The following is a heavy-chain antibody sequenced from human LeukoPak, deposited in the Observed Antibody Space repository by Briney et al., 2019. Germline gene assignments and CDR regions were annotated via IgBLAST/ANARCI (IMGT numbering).Heavy chain of an antibody. CDR1: GGSISSGSYF. J-gene: IGHJ4*02. CDR2: INTSGST. D-gene: IGHD6-13*01. V-gene: IGHV4-61*02. Sequence: SETLSLTCTVSGGSISSGSYFWTWVRQPAGKRLEWIGRINTSGSTNYNPSLKSRVTISVDTSKNQFALKLSSVTAADTAVFFCAREGYTSSWYSGYYYFDYWGQGTLVTVSS. CDR3: AREGYTSSWYSGYYYFDY.